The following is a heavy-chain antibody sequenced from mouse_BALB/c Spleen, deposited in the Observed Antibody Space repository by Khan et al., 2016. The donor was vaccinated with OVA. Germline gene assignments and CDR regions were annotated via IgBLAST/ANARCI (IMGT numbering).Heavy chain of an antibody. J-gene: IGHJ2*01. CDR2: ISYSGRT. V-gene: IGHV3-2*02. Sequence: EVQLQESGPGLVKPSQSLSLTCTVTGYSITSDYAWNWIRPFPGNKLEWMVYISYSGRTSYHPSLQSRISLTRDTSKNQFFLQLNSVTTEDTATYYCARAVTITTVVATDFDYWGQGTTLTVSS. CDR3: ARAVTITTVVATDFDY. D-gene: IGHD1-1*01. CDR1: GYSITSDYA.